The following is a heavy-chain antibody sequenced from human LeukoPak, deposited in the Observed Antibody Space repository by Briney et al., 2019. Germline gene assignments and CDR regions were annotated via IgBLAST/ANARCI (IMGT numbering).Heavy chain of an antibody. CDR3: ARVIAALYDAFDI. D-gene: IGHD6-6*01. V-gene: IGHV3-21*01. CDR2: ISSSSSYI. CDR1: GFTFSSYS. Sequence: TGGSLRLSCAASGFTFSSYSMNWVRQAPGKGLEWVSSISSSSSYIYYADSVKGRFTISRDNAKNSLYLQMNSLRAEDTAVYYCARVIAALYDAFDIWGQGTMVTVSS. J-gene: IGHJ3*02.